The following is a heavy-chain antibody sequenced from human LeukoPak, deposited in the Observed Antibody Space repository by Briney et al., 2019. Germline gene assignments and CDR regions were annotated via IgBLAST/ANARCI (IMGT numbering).Heavy chain of an antibody. Sequence: DSVQGRFTISRDNSKNTLYLQMNSLRAEDKAVYYCARGPRPDTVVVVAATPDFDYWGQGTLVTVSS. CDR3: ARGPRPDTVVVVAATPDFDY. V-gene: IGHV3-30*07. J-gene: IGHJ4*02. D-gene: IGHD2-15*01.